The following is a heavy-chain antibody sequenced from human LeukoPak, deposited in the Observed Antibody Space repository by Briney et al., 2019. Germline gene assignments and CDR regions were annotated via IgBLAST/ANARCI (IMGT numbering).Heavy chain of an antibody. V-gene: IGHV4-59*08. CDR3: VRHLSAGRPAFDI. D-gene: IGHD2-15*01. J-gene: IGHJ3*02. CDR2: IYYSGST. CDR1: GGSINSYY. Sequence: PSETLSHTCTVSGGSINSYYWSWIRQPPGKGLEWIGYIYYSGSTNYNPSLKSRVTISVDTSNNKFSLKLTSLTAADTAAYYCVRHLSAGRPAFDIWGQGTMVTVSS.